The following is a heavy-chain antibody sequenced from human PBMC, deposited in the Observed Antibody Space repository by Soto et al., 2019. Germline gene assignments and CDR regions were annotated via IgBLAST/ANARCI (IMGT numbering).Heavy chain of an antibody. V-gene: IGHV1-3*01. J-gene: IGHJ6*02. CDR2: INAGNGNT. D-gene: IGHD2-2*01. CDR1: GYTLTIYA. CDR3: ATRYCSSTSCHEGVYYYYGMDV. Sequence: ASVKVSCKDSGYTLTIYAMHWVRQAPGQRLEWMGWINAGNGNTKYSQKFQGRVTITRDTSTSTVYMELSSLRSGDTAVYYCATRYCSSTSCHEGVYYYYGMDVWGQGTTVTVSS.